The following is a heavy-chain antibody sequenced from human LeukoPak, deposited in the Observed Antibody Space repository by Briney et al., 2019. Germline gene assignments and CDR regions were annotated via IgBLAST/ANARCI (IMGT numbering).Heavy chain of an antibody. CDR3: ATHGYSELRYFDWSTYE. Sequence: PGGSLRLSRVVSGFTFSSHWMSWGRQAPGKGLEWVANIKEDGSEKYYVDSVKGRFTISRDNAKKSLYLQMDSLRAEDTAVYYCATHGYSELRYFDWSTYEWGQGTLVTVSS. V-gene: IGHV3-7*01. J-gene: IGHJ4*02. CDR1: GFTFSSHW. D-gene: IGHD3-9*01. CDR2: IKEDGSEK.